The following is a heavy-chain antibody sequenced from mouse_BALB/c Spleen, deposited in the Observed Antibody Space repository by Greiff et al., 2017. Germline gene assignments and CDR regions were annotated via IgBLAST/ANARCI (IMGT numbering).Heavy chain of an antibody. CDR3: ARKGSTMITLGYFDV. Sequence: VQLQQSGPELVKPGASVKMSCKASGYTFTSYVMHWVKQKPGQGLEWIGYINPYNDGTKYNEKFKGKATLTSDKSSSTAYMELSSLTSEDSAVYYCARKGSTMITLGYFDVWGAGTTVTVSS. V-gene: IGHV1-14*01. D-gene: IGHD2-4*01. J-gene: IGHJ1*01. CDR1: GYTFTSYV. CDR2: INPYNDGT.